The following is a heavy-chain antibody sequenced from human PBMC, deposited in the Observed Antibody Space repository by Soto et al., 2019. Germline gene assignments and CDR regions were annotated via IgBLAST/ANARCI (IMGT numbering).Heavy chain of an antibody. Sequence: LGESLKISCKGSGYSFTNYWIAWVRQVPGKGLEWMGIIYPGDSNIIYSPSLQGQVTISADKSISTAYLQWSSLKASDTAMYYCASYSSGWDANYYYGMDIWGQGTTVTVSS. J-gene: IGHJ6*02. CDR3: ASYSSGWDANYYYGMDI. V-gene: IGHV5-51*01. D-gene: IGHD6-19*01. CDR2: IYPGDSNI. CDR1: GYSFTNYW.